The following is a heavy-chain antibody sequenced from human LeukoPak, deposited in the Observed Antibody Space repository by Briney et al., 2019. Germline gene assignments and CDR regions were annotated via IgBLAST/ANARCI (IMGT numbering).Heavy chain of an antibody. D-gene: IGHD3-10*01. J-gene: IGHJ4*02. CDR2: IYTSGST. Sequence: SETLSLTCTVSGGSISSGSYYWSWIRQPAGKGLEWIGRIYTSGSTNYNPSLKSRVTISVDTSKNQFSLKLSSVTAADTAVYYCARMNYYGSGSYLRRYFAYWGQGTLVTVSS. CDR1: GGSISSGSYY. V-gene: IGHV4-61*02. CDR3: ARMNYYGSGSYLRRYFAY.